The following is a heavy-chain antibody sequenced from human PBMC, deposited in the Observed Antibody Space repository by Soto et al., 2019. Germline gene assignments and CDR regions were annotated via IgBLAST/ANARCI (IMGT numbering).Heavy chain of an antibody. V-gene: IGHV4-39*01. Sequence: PSETLSLTCTVSGGSISSSSYYWGWIRQPPGKGLEWIGSIYYSGSTYYNPSLKSRVTISVDTSKNQFSLKLSSVTAADTAVYYCARRGSSSWYGYWGQGTLVTVYS. J-gene: IGHJ4*02. D-gene: IGHD6-13*01. CDR1: GGSISSSSYY. CDR3: ARRGSSSWYGY. CDR2: IYYSGST.